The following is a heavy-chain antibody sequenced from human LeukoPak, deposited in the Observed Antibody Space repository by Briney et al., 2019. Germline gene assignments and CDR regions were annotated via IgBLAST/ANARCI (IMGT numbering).Heavy chain of an antibody. Sequence: GGSLRLSCATSGITFSSYWMSWVRQAPGKGLEWVANIKQDGSEKYYVDSVKGRFTISRYNGMNSLYLQMNSLRVEDTAVYYCARFSSGYWGQGTLVTVSS. CDR3: ARFSSGY. V-gene: IGHV3-7*01. CDR2: IKQDGSEK. CDR1: GITFSSYW. J-gene: IGHJ4*02. D-gene: IGHD3-3*01.